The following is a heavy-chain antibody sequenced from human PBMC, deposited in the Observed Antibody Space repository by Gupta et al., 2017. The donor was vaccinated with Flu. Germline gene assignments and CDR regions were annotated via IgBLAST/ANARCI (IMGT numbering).Heavy chain of an antibody. J-gene: IGHJ6*02. CDR3: ARAAPRDTAMVGNYYYYGMDV. D-gene: IGHD5-18*01. CDR1: GGSFSGYY. CDR2: INHSGST. Sequence: QVQLQQWGAALWKPSETLSLTCAVYGGSFSGYYWSWSRQPQGKGLEWIGEINHSGSTNYNPSLKSRVTISVDTSKNQFSLKLSSVTAADTAVYYCARAAPRDTAMVGNYYYYGMDVWGQGTTVTVSS. V-gene: IGHV4-34*01.